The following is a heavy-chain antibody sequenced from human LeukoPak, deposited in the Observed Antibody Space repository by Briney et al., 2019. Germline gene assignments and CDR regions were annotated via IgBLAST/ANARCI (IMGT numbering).Heavy chain of an antibody. CDR1: GGSISSSSYY. D-gene: IGHD6-25*01. Sequence: ASETLSLTCTVSGGSISSSSYYWGWIRQPPGKGLEWIGSIYYSGSTYYNPSLKSRVTISVDTSKNQFSLKLSSVTAADTAVYYCARDQAAGRWFGPWGQGTLVTVSS. CDR2: IYYSGST. V-gene: IGHV4-39*07. CDR3: ARDQAAGRWFGP. J-gene: IGHJ5*02.